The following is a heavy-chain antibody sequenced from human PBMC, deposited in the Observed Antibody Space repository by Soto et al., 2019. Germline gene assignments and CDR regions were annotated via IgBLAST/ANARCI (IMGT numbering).Heavy chain of an antibody. J-gene: IGHJ1*01. D-gene: IGHD6-13*01. CDR1: GDSISSYY. CDR3: GQQLIH. CDR2: LYYSGST. Sequence: QVQLQESGPGLVKPSETLSLTCTVSGDSISSYYWTWIRQPPGKGLEWIGYLYYSGSTNYNSSHKSRVTISADTSKTQFSLKLSSVTAADTAGYYCGQQLIHWGQGTLVPVSS. V-gene: IGHV4-59*01.